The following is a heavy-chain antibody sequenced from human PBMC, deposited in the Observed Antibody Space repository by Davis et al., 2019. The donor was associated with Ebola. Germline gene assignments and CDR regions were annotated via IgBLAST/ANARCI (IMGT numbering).Heavy chain of an antibody. J-gene: IGHJ4*02. D-gene: IGHD3-10*01. CDR1: GFTFNNYA. Sequence: GGSLRLSCTASGFTFNNYAMSWVRQAPGKGLEWVANIKQDGSEKYYVDSVKGRFTISRDNAKNSLYLQMNSLRAEDTAVYYCAREGTIRGVNFDYWGQGTLVTVSS. V-gene: IGHV3-7*03. CDR3: AREGTIRGVNFDY. CDR2: IKQDGSEK.